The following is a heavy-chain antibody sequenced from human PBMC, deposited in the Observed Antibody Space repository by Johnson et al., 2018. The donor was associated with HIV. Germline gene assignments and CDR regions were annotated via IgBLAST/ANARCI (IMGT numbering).Heavy chain of an antibody. CDR3: ARDSAEQVGDAIDL. CDR1: GFTFNDYG. V-gene: IGHV3-20*04. J-gene: IGHJ3*01. Sequence: VQLVESGGGVVRPGGSLRLSCAASGFTFNDYGMSWVRQAPGKGLELVSGINWNGASTGYPDSVKGRFTISSDNAKNSLYLQMNSLRVEDTAVYYCARDSAEQVGDAIDLWGRGTMVTVSS. CDR2: INWNGAST. D-gene: IGHD1/OR15-1a*01.